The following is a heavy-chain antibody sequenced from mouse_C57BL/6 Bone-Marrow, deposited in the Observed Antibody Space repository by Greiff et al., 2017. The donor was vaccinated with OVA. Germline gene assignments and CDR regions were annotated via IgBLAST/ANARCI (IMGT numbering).Heavy chain of an antibody. CDR3: AKLLRYQYYCDY. D-gene: IGHD1-1*01. V-gene: IGHV1-26*01. CDR2: INPNNGGT. Sequence: EVQLQQSGPELVKPGASVKISCKASGYTFTDYYMNWVKQSHGKSLEWIGDINPNNGGTSYNQKFKGKATLTVDKSSSTAYMELRSLTSEDSAVYYCAKLLRYQYYCDYWGQGTTLTVSS. CDR1: GYTFTDYY. J-gene: IGHJ2*01.